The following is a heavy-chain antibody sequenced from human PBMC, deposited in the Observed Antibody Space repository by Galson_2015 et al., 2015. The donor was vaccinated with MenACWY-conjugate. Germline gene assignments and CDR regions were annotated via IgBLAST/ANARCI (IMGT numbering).Heavy chain of an antibody. J-gene: IGHJ4*02. CDR1: GFTFSTYT. CDR2: ITFSSSYK. V-gene: IGHV3-21*01. CDR3: ARAETAADFDF. Sequence: SLRLSCAASGFTFSTYTLNWVRQAPGTGLEWVSSITFSSSYKYYADSVKGRFTISRDNAKNSLYLQMNSLRAEDTAVYYCARAETAADFDFWGQGTLVTGSS. D-gene: IGHD6-13*01.